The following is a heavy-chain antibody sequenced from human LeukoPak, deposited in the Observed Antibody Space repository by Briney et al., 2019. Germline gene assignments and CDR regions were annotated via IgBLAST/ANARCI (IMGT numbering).Heavy chain of an antibody. J-gene: IGHJ3*02. CDR3: AREKISYYYDSRGAFDI. CDR1: GFTFSSYS. V-gene: IGHV3-21*01. D-gene: IGHD3-22*01. CDR2: ISSSSSYI. Sequence: GGSLRLSCAASGFTFSSYSMNWVRQAPGKGLEWVSSISSSSSYIYYADSVKGRFTISRDNAKNSLYLQMNSLRAEDTAVYYCAREKISYYYDSRGAFDIWGQGTMVTVSS.